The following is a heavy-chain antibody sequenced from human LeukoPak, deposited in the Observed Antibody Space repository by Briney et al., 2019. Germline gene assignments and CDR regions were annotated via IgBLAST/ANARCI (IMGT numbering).Heavy chain of an antibody. CDR3: ARDRGSYYYDSSGYYSGYYFDY. V-gene: IGHV3-7*03. CDR1: GFTFNNYW. CDR2: IKEDGSAK. D-gene: IGHD3-22*01. Sequence: GGSLRLSCAASGFTFNNYWMSWVRQAPGKGLEWVANIKEDGSAKNYVDSVKGRFTISRDNAKNSLYLQMNSLRAEDTALYYCARDRGSYYYDSSGYYSGYYFDYWGQGTLVTVSS. J-gene: IGHJ4*02.